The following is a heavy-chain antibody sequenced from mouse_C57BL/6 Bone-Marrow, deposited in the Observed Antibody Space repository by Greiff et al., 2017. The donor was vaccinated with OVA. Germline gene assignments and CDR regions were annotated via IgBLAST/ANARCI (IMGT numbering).Heavy chain of an antibody. CDR3: ARSGWLLRDY. D-gene: IGHD2-3*01. Sequence: QVQLQQPGAELVKPGASVTLSCKASGYTFTSYWMHWVKQRPGQGLEWIGMIHPNSGSTNYNEKFKSKATLTVDKSSSTAYMQLSSLTSEDAAVYYCARSGWLLRDYWGQGTTLTVSS. CDR2: IHPNSGST. V-gene: IGHV1-64*01. CDR1: GYTFTSYW. J-gene: IGHJ2*01.